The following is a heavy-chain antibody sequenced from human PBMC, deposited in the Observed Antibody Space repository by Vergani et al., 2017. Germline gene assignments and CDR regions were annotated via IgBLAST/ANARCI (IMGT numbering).Heavy chain of an antibody. V-gene: IGHV4-4*03. CDR3: ASSIAAAGTDAFDI. CDR1: GGSLSGTNW. J-gene: IGHJ3*02. Sequence: QVQLPESGPGLVKPPGTLSLTCAVSGGSLSGTNWWSWVRQSPGKGLEWIGEIYHSGSTNYNPSLKSRVTISVDKSKNQFSLKLSSVTAADTAVYYCASSIAAAGTDAFDIWGQGTMVTVSS. D-gene: IGHD6-13*01. CDR2: IYHSGST.